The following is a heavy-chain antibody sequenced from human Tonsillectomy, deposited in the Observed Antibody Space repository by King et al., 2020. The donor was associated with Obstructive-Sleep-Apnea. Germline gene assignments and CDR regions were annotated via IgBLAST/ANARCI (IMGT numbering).Heavy chain of an antibody. D-gene: IGHD6-6*01. CDR3: ARGPIIAARPQYYYGMDV. CDR1: RGSISSSNW. Sequence: QLQESGPGLVKPSGTLSLTCAVSRGSISSSNWWSWVRQPPGKGLEWIGEIYHSGSTNYNPSLKSRVTISVDKSKNQFSLKLSSVTAADTAVYYCARGPIIAARPQYYYGMDVWGQGTTVTVSS. J-gene: IGHJ6*02. CDR2: IYHSGST. V-gene: IGHV4-4*02.